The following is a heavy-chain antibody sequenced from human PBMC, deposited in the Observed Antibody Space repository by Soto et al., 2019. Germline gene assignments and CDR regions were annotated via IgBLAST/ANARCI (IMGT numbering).Heavy chain of an antibody. CDR3: AKERAVAV. J-gene: IGHJ4*02. CDR2: ISGSGGST. D-gene: IGHD6-19*01. Sequence: EVQLLETGGGLVQPGGSLRLSCAASGFTFSSYTMNWVRQAPGKGLEWVSSISGSGGSTYYADSVKGRFTISRDNSKNTLYLQMSSLRAEDTAVYYCAKERAVAVWGQGTLVTVSS. CDR1: GFTFSSYT. V-gene: IGHV3-23*01.